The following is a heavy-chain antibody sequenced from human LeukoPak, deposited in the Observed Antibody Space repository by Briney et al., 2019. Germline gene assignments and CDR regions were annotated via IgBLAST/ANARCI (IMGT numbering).Heavy chain of an antibody. V-gene: IGHV4-4*07. Sequence: SETLSLTCTVSGGSISSYYWSWIRQPAGKGLEWIGRIYTSGSTNYNPSLKSRVTMSVDTSKNQFSLKLSSVTAADTAVYYCARRVSDPRKKGNWFDPWGQGTLVTVSS. J-gene: IGHJ5*02. CDR3: ARRVSDPRKKGNWFDP. CDR2: IYTSGST. CDR1: GGSISSYY.